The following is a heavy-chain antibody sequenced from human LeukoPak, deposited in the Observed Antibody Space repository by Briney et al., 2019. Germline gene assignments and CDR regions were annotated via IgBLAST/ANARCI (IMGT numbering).Heavy chain of an antibody. D-gene: IGHD2-2*01. J-gene: IGHJ6*03. CDR2: ISSSSSYI. CDR3: AREVVVPAALTYYYYYYMDV. Sequence: GGSLRPSCAASGFTFSSYTMNWVRQAPGKGLEWVSSISSSSSYIYYADSVKGRFTISRDSAKNSLYLQVNSLRGEDTAVYYCAREVVVPAALTYYYYYYMDVWGKGTTVTVSS. CDR1: GFTFSSYT. V-gene: IGHV3-21*01.